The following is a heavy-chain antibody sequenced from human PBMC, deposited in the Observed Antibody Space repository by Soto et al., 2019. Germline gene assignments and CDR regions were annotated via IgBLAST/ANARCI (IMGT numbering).Heavy chain of an antibody. CDR1: GGSISYYY. V-gene: IGHV4-59*01. J-gene: IGHJ4*02. D-gene: IGHD3-22*01. Sequence: SETLSLTCTVSGGSISYYYWSWIRQPPGRGLEWIGYIYYGWNTNYNPSLKSRVTISVDTSKNQFSLKLISVTAADTAVYYCARDREYYESSGLYFDYWGQGTLVTVSS. CDR2: IYYGWNT. CDR3: ARDREYYESSGLYFDY.